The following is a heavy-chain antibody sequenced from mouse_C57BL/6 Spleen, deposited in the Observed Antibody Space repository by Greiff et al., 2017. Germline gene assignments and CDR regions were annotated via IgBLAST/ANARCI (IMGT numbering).Heavy chain of an antibody. J-gene: IGHJ1*03. CDR3: ARSLWLRYFDV. D-gene: IGHD2-2*01. CDR1: GYTFTSYG. CDR2: IYPRSGNT. V-gene: IGHV1-81*01. Sequence: ESGAELARPGASVKLSCKASGYTFTSYGISWVKQRTGQGLEWIGEIYPRSGNTYYNEKFKGKATLTADKSSSTAYMELRSLTSEDSAVYFCARSLWLRYFDVWGTGTTVTVSS.